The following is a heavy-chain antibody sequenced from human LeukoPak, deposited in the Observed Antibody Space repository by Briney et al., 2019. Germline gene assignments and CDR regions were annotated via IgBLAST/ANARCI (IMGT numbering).Heavy chain of an antibody. Sequence: GGSLRLSCAASGFTFSDYYMSWIRQAPGKGLEWVSYISSSGSTIYYADSVKGRFTISRDNAKNSLYLQMNSLRAEDTAVYYCARDHRELEWEPPGSWFDPWGQGTLVTVSS. CDR3: ARDHRELEWEPPGSWFDP. J-gene: IGHJ5*02. CDR1: GFTFSDYY. CDR2: ISSSGSTI. V-gene: IGHV3-11*01. D-gene: IGHD1-26*01.